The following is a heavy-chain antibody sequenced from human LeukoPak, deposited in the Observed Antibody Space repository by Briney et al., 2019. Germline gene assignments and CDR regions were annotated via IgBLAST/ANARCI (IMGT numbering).Heavy chain of an antibody. V-gene: IGHV3-21*04. Sequence: PGGSLRLSCIASGFTFGDYAMSWFRQAPGKGLEWVSSITSSSSYIYYADSVKGRFTISRDNAKNSLYLQMNSLRPEDTALYYCAKAANYYDSSGYWDYFDSWGQGTLVTVSS. J-gene: IGHJ4*02. CDR1: GFTFGDYA. CDR3: AKAANYYDSSGYWDYFDS. D-gene: IGHD3-22*01. CDR2: ITSSSSYI.